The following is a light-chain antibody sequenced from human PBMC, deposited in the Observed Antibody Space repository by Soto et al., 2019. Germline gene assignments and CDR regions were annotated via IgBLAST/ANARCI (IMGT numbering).Light chain of an antibody. CDR1: QSVSSN. CDR3: QQYGRAPFT. J-gene: IGKJ3*01. Sequence: EIVITQSPSTLSVSPGERATLSFRASQSVSSNLAWYHQKPGQAPRLLIYGASSRATGIPDRISGSGSGTDFTLTISRLEPEDFAVYYCQQYGRAPFTFGQGTKVDIK. V-gene: IGKV3-20*01. CDR2: GAS.